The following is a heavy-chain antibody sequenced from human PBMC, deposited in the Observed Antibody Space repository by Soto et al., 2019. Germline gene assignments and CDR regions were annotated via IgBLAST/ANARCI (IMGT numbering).Heavy chain of an antibody. CDR3: SSGGELLNTYYYGMDV. Sequence: SETLSLTCTVSGGSISSSSYYWGWIRQPPGKGLEWIGSIYYSGSTYYNPSLKSRVTISVDTSKNQFSLKLSSVTAADTAVYYCSSGGELLNTYYYGMDVWGQGTTVTVSS. V-gene: IGHV4-39*01. J-gene: IGHJ6*02. CDR2: IYYSGST. D-gene: IGHD3-10*01. CDR1: GGSISSSSYY.